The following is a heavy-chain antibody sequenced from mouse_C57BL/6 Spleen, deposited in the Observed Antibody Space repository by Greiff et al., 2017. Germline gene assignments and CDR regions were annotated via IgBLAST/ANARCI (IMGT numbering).Heavy chain of an antibody. CDR1: GYTFTSYW. CDR2: IDPSDSYT. CDR3: ATYYYGRGYFDV. Sequence: QVQLKQPGAELVKPGASVKLSCKASGYTFTSYWMQWVKQRPGQGLEWIGEIDPSDSYTNYNQKFKGKATLTVDTSSSTAYMQLSSLTSEDSAVYYCATYYYGRGYFDVWGTGTTVTVSS. V-gene: IGHV1-50*01. J-gene: IGHJ1*03. D-gene: IGHD1-1*01.